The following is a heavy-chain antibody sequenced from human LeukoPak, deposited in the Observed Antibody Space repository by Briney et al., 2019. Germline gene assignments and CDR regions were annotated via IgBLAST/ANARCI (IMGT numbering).Heavy chain of an antibody. V-gene: IGHV1-2*02. D-gene: IGHD1-26*01. CDR1: GYTFTGYY. CDR2: INPNSGGT. Sequence: ASVKVSCKASGYTFTGYYMHWVRQAPGQGLEWMGWINPNSGGTNYAQKFQGRVTMTRDTSISTAYMELSRLRSDDTAVYYCARLAMGAPLSVDYWGQGTLVTVSS. J-gene: IGHJ4*02. CDR3: ARLAMGAPLSVDY.